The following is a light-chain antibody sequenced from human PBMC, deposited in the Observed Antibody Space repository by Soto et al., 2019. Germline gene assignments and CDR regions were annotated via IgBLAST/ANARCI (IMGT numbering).Light chain of an antibody. CDR3: ATWDSSLSSAV. J-gene: IGLJ3*02. CDR2: DNN. Sequence: QSVLTQPXSXSXAPGXXVTXXCSGSSSNIGNNHVSWYQQLPGTAPKLLIYDNNKRPSGIPDRFSGSKSGTSATLGITGLQTGDEADYYCATWDSSLSSAVFGGGTKLTVL. V-gene: IGLV1-51*01. CDR1: SSNIGNNH.